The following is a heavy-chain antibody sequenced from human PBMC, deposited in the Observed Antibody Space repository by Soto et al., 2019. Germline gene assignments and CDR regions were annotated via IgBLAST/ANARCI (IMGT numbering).Heavy chain of an antibody. CDR3: ARATVYCSSSSCTVGWFDP. J-gene: IGHJ5*02. CDR2: IYHSGST. V-gene: IGHV4-30-2*01. CDR1: GGSISSGGYS. D-gene: IGHD2-15*01. Sequence: QLQLQESGSGLVKPSQTLSLTSAASGGSISSGGYSWSWIRQPPGKGLEWIGDIYHSGSTYYNPSLKSRVAITVDTLENKFCLMIRCMTAAAMAVYYCARATVYCSSSSCTVGWFDPWGQETLVTVS.